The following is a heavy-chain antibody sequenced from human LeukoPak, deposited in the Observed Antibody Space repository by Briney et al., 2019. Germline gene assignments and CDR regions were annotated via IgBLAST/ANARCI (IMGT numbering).Heavy chain of an antibody. CDR1: GFTFSSYA. D-gene: IGHD3-3*01. J-gene: IGHJ4*02. CDR2: ISGSGGST. CDR3: AKVGDFWSAYFDY. V-gene: IGHV3-23*01. Sequence: GGSLRLSCAASGFTFSSYAMSWVRQAPGKGLEWVSAISGSGGSTYYADSVKGRFTISRDNSKNTLYLQMNSLRAEDTTVYYCAKVGDFWSAYFDYWGQGTLVTVSS.